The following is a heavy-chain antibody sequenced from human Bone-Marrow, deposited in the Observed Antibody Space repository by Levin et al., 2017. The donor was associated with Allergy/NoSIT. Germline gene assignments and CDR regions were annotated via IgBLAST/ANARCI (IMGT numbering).Heavy chain of an antibody. CDR1: GFAFTSYW. CDR3: ARGTLNGATFFGH. CDR2: IQPDGSST. D-gene: IGHD1-26*01. J-gene: IGHJ4*02. Sequence: SGGSLRLSCAASGFAFTSYWMHWVRQAPGTGLLWVSRIQPDGSSTYYADSVKGRFTISRDNTKNTLYLQMNSLRVEDTAVYYCARGTLNGATFFGHWGQGTLVTVS. V-gene: IGHV3-74*01.